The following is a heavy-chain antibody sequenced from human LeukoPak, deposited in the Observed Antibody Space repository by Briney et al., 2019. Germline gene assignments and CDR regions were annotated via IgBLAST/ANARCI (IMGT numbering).Heavy chain of an antibody. Sequence: SETLSLTCTVSGDSMSNYYWSWIRQPPGKGLEWIGYIYYSGITNYNPSLKSRVTISVDTSRNQFSLKLTSVTGADTALYHCARGMVNTYYYYYYTDVWGKGTSVTVSS. J-gene: IGHJ6*03. CDR3: ARGMVNTYYYYYYTDV. CDR1: GDSMSNYY. V-gene: IGHV4-59*01. D-gene: IGHD2-8*01. CDR2: IYYSGIT.